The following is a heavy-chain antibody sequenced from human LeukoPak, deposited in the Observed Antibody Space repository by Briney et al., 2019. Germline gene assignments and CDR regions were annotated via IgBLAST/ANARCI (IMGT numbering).Heavy chain of an antibody. J-gene: IGHJ4*02. Sequence: ASVKVSCKASGYTFTNYGISWVRQAPGQGLEWMGWINPCNGNTNYAQKLQGRVTMTTDASTSTAYMELRSLRSDDTAVYYCARARDFDYWGQGTLVTVSS. CDR1: GYTFTNYG. V-gene: IGHV1-18*01. CDR3: ARARDFDY. CDR2: INPCNGNT. D-gene: IGHD6-6*01.